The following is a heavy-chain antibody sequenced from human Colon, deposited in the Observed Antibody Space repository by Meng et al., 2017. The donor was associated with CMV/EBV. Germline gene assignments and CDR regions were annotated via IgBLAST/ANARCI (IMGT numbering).Heavy chain of an antibody. J-gene: IGHJ3*01. Sequence: SLKISCAASGFTFDDYTMHWGRQAPGTGLEWVSGIGWDSAGIAYAGSVKGRFTISRDNAKNSLYLQMNSLRLEDTALYYCARTAALAPLGPFDVWGQGTTVTVSS. CDR2: IGWDSAGI. CDR1: GFTFDDYT. V-gene: IGHV3-9*01. CDR3: ARTAALAPLGPFDV. D-gene: IGHD6-25*01.